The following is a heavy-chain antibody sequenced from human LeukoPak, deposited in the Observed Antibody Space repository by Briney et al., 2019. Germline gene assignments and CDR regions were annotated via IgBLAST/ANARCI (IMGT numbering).Heavy chain of an antibody. CDR3: ARVLGLVGYGSGRMSYYFDY. J-gene: IGHJ4*02. D-gene: IGHD3-10*01. CDR1: GYTFTSYG. V-gene: IGHV1-18*01. CDR2: ISAYNGNT. Sequence: GASVKVSCKASGYTFTSYGISWVRQAPGQGLEWMGWISAYNGNTNYAQKLQGRVTMTTDTSTSTAYMELRSLRSDDTAVYYCARVLGLVGYGSGRMSYYFDYWGQGTLVTVSS.